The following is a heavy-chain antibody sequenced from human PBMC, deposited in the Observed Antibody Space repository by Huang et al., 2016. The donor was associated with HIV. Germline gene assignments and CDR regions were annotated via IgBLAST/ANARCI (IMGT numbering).Heavy chain of an antibody. CDR2: SKSDGSST. CDR1: GFTFSSYW. D-gene: IGHD3-10*01. J-gene: IGHJ4*02. CDR3: ARGSRQGKYYYGSGTAY. Sequence: EVQLVESGGGLVQPGGSLRLSCAASGFTFSSYWMHWVRQVPGKGLVWVSHSKSDGSSTSYADSVKGRFTISRDNAKNTLYLQMNRLRAEDTAVYYCARGSRQGKYYYGSGTAYWGQGTLVTVSS. V-gene: IGHV3-74*01.